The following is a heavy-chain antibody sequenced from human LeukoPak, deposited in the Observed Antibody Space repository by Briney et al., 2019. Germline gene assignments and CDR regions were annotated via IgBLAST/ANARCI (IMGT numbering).Heavy chain of an antibody. CDR1: GFTFSSYE. CDR2: ISSSGSTI. CDR3: ARLHITYYYDSSGSAHMDA. Sequence: GGSLRLSCAASGFTFSSYEMNWVRQAPGKGLEWVSYISSSGSTIYYADSVKGRFTISRDNAKNSLYLQMNSLRAEDTAVYYCARLHITYYYDSSGSAHMDAWGKGTTVTISS. D-gene: IGHD3-22*01. V-gene: IGHV3-48*03. J-gene: IGHJ6*03.